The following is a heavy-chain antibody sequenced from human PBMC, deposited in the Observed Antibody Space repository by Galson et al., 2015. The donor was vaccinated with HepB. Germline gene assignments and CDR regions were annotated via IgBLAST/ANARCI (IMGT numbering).Heavy chain of an antibody. Sequence: SVKVSCKASGYTFTSYYMHWVRQAPGQGLEWMGIINPSGGSTSYAQKFQGRVTMTRDASTSTVYMELSSLRSEDTAVYYCARGGYKGSGWYPADGPQYYSDYWGQGTLVTVSS. J-gene: IGHJ4*02. CDR3: ARGGYKGSGWYPADGPQYYSDY. CDR1: GYTFTSYY. CDR2: INPSGGST. D-gene: IGHD6-19*01. V-gene: IGHV1-46*01.